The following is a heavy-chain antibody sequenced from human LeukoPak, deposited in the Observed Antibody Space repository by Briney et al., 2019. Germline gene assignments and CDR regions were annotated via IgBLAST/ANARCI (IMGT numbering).Heavy chain of an antibody. CDR1: GFTFGGYW. CDR3: ARDKIVGPTTLDY. V-gene: IGHV3-7*01. J-gene: IGHJ4*02. CDR2: IKQDGYEK. Sequence: TGGSLRLSCAAPGFTFGGYWMSWVRQTPEKGLEWVANIKQDGYEKYYVDSVKGRFTISRDNAKNSLYLQMNSLRADDTAIYYCARDKIVGPTTLDYWGQGTLVTVSS. D-gene: IGHD1-26*01.